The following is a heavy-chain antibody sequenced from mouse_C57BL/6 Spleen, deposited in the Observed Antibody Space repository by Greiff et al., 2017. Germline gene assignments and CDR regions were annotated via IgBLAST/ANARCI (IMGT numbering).Heavy chain of an antibody. CDR3: ARQGYYYGSSYGY. CDR2: IYPGDGDT. D-gene: IGHD1-1*01. Sequence: QLQQSGAELVRPGTSVKVSCKASGYAFTNYLIEWVKQRPGQGLEWIGQIYPGDGDTNYNGKFKGKATLTADKSSSTAYMQLSSLTSEDSAVYFCARQGYYYGSSYGYWGQGTTLTVSS. V-gene: IGHV1-54*01. J-gene: IGHJ2*01. CDR1: GYAFTNYL.